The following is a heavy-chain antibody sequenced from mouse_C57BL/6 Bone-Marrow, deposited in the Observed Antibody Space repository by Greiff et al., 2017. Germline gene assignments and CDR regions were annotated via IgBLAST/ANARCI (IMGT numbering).Heavy chain of an antibody. CDR2: IYPRSGNT. CDR3: ARGPYGSSYWYFDV. V-gene: IGHV1-81*01. D-gene: IGHD1-1*01. CDR1: GYTFTSYG. J-gene: IGHJ1*03. Sequence: VQLKESGAELARPGASVKLSCKASGYTFTSYGISWVKQRTGQGLEWIGEIYPRSGNTYYNEKFKGKATLTADKSSSTAYMELRSLTSEDSAVYFCARGPYGSSYWYFDVWGTGTTVTVSS.